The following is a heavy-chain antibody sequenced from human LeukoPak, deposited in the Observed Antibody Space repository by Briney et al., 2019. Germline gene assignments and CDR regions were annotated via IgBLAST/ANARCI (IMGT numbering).Heavy chain of an antibody. V-gene: IGHV4-59*01. Sequence: SETLSLTCSVSGGSINVYYWNWIRQSPGEGLEWIGSISYSGSTNYNPSLKSRVTISMDTSKNRFSLKVSSVIPADTAMYYCARGGSRSYTSSTLDYWGQGTLVTVSS. CDR3: ARGGSRSYTSSTLDY. J-gene: IGHJ4*02. CDR1: GGSINVYY. D-gene: IGHD6-6*01. CDR2: ISYSGST.